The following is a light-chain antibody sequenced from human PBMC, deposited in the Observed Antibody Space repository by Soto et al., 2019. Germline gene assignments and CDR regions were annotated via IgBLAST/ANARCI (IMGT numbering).Light chain of an antibody. J-gene: IGKJ4*01. V-gene: IGKV3-15*01. Sequence: DIVMTQSPSTLSVSPGERATLSCRASQSVSSYLAWYQQKAGQAPRLLIYGASTRATGIPARFSGSGSGTEFTLTISSLQSEDFAVYYCQQYNNWPLLTFGGGTKVEIK. CDR3: QQYNNWPLLT. CDR2: GAS. CDR1: QSVSSY.